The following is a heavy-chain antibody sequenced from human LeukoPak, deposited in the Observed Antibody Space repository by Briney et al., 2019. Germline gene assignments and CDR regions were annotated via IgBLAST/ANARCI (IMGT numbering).Heavy chain of an antibody. Sequence: GASVKVSCKASGYTFTGYYMHWVRQAPGQGLEWMGWINPNSGGTNYAQKFQGWVTMTRDTSISTAYMELSRLRSDDTAVYYCARARNYDILTGSSDAFDIWGQGTMVTVSS. CDR2: INPNSGGT. CDR1: GYTFTGYY. D-gene: IGHD3-9*01. J-gene: IGHJ3*02. V-gene: IGHV1-2*04. CDR3: ARARNYDILTGSSDAFDI.